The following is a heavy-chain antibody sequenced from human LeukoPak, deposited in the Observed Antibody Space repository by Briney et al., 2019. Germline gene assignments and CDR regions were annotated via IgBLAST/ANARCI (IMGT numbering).Heavy chain of an antibody. CDR2: MSSSSSYI. J-gene: IGHJ6*02. CDR1: GFTFSSYS. V-gene: IGHV3-21*01. D-gene: IGHD3/OR15-3a*01. CDR3: ARVGLRAYGMDV. Sequence: NTGVSLRLSCVVSGFTFSSYSMNWVRQAPGKGLEWVSSMSSSSSYIYYADSVKGRFTISRDNAKNSLYLQMNSLRAEDTAVYYCARVGLRAYGMDVWGQGTTVTVS.